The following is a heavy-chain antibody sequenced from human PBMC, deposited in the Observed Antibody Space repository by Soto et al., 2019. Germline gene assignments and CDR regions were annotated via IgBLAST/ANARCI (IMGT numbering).Heavy chain of an antibody. CDR3: TRDPPPPAYYVMNS. CDR1: GFTFGDYA. J-gene: IGHJ6*02. V-gene: IGHV3-49*03. CDR2: IRSKAYGGTT. Sequence: LRLSCTASGFTFGDYAMSWFRQAPGKGLEWVGFIRSKAYGGTTEYAASVKGRFTISRDDSKSIAYLQMNSLKTEDTAVYYCTRDPPPPAYYVMNSWAQGTTFTFSS.